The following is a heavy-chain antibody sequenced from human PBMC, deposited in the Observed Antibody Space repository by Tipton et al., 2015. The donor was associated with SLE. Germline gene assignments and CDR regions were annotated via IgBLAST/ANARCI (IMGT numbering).Heavy chain of an antibody. V-gene: IGHV4-4*09. D-gene: IGHD6-19*01. CDR2: IYASGST. Sequence: TLSLTCAVYGGSFSVHYWSWSWIRQPPGKGLEWIGNIYASGSTKFNPSLKSRVTISVDTSNNQFSLKLSSVTAADSAVYYCARHGRQLLGRPTVYWYFDLWGRGTLVSVSS. J-gene: IGHJ2*01. CDR1: GGSFSVHY. CDR3: ARHGRQLLGRPTVYWYFDL.